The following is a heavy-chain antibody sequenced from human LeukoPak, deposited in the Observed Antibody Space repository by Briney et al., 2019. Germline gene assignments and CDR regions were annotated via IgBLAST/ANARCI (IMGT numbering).Heavy chain of an antibody. CDR1: GFTFDDYA. Sequence: PGGSLRLSCTASGFTFDDYAMRWVRQAPGKGLEWVSGVSCNSGSIGYADSVKGRFTISRDNAKNSLYLQMNSLRAEDTAVYYCAKEGSIWYDDAFDIWAKGQWSPSLQ. D-gene: IGHD6-13*01. J-gene: IGHJ3*02. V-gene: IGHV3-9*01. CDR3: AKEGSIWYDDAFDI. CDR2: VSCNSGSI.